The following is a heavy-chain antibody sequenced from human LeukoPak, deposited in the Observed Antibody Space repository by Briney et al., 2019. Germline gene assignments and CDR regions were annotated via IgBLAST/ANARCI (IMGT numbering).Heavy chain of an antibody. CDR1: GFTFSDYY. Sequence: GGSLRLSCAAPGFTFSDYYMYWIRQAPGKGLEWVSYISSSSGYTNYADFVKGRFTISRDNAKISLNLQMNSLRAEDTAIYYCARRYYDFLSGYYNWYFDLWGRGTLVTVSS. CDR2: ISSSSGYT. D-gene: IGHD3-3*01. V-gene: IGHV3-11*03. CDR3: ARRYYDFLSGYYNWYFDL. J-gene: IGHJ2*01.